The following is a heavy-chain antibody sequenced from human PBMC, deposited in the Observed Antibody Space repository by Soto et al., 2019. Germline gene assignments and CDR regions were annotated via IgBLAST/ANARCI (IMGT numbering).Heavy chain of an antibody. D-gene: IGHD6-13*01. Sequence: PGGSLRLSCRASGFNFADYGMSWVRQAPGKGLEWVGFIRTKAYGGTTEYAASVKGRFTISRDDSKSIAYLQMNSLKTEDTAVYYCTRDKGSSWYWEYWGQGT. CDR2: IRTKAYGGTT. J-gene: IGHJ4*02. CDR3: TRDKGSSWYWEY. CDR1: GFNFADYG. V-gene: IGHV3-49*04.